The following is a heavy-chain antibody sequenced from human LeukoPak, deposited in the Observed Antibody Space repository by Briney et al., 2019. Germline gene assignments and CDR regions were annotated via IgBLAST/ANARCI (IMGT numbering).Heavy chain of an antibody. CDR1: GGSFSGYY. CDR3: ARDFRIAAAFDY. Sequence: PSETLSLTCAVYGGSFSGYYWSWIRQPPGKGLEWIGEINHSGSTNYNPSLKSRVTISVDTSKNQFSLKLSSVTAADTAVYYCARDFRIAAAFDYWGQGTLVTVSS. V-gene: IGHV4-34*01. D-gene: IGHD6-13*01. CDR2: INHSGST. J-gene: IGHJ4*02.